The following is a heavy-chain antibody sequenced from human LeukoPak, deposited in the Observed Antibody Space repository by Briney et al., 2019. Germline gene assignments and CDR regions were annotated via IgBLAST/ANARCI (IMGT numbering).Heavy chain of an antibody. CDR1: GYTFTSYG. V-gene: IGHV1-18*01. CDR3: ARDAFVTGTTPNWFDP. CDR2: ISAYNGNT. J-gene: IGHJ5*02. D-gene: IGHD1-7*01. Sequence: ASVKVSCKASGYTFTSYGISWVRQAPGQGLEWMGWISAYNGNTNYAQKLQGRVTMTTDTSTSTAYMELRSLRSDDTAVYCCARDAFVTGTTPNWFDPWGQGTLVTVSS.